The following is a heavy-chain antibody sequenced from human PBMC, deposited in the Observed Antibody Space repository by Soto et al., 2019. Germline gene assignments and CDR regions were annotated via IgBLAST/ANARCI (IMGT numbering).Heavy chain of an antibody. Sequence: GESVKISCKSSGYSFTSYWISWVRQMPGKGLGWMGRIDPSDSYTKYSPSFQGHVTISADKSISTAYLQWSNLKASNTAMYYFARHFNPVYYSDSSGYSSCFDPWGQGTLVTVSS. CDR2: IDPSDSYT. CDR1: GYSFTSYW. D-gene: IGHD3-22*01. J-gene: IGHJ5*02. V-gene: IGHV5-10-1*01. CDR3: ARHFNPVYYSDSSGYSSCFDP.